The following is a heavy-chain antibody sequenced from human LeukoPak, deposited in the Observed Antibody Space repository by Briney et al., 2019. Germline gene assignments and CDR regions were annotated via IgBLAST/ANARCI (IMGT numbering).Heavy chain of an antibody. D-gene: IGHD3-10*01. CDR3: ARYSGSGSHYIEFFDY. CDR1: GFTFGDYA. Sequence: GGSLRLSCTASGFTFGDYAMSWVRQAPGKGLEWVSYISSSGSPKYYADSVKGRFIISRDNAKNSLFLQMNSLRAEDTAVYYCARYSGSGSHYIEFFDYWGQGTLVTVSS. V-gene: IGHV3-48*03. CDR2: ISSSGSPK. J-gene: IGHJ4*02.